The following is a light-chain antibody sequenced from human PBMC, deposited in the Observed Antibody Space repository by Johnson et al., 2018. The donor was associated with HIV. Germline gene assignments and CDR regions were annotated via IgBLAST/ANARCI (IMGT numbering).Light chain of an antibody. V-gene: IGLV1-51*01. CDR1: SSNIGNNY. CDR2: DNN. J-gene: IGLJ1*01. CDR3: GTWDSSLSAGIYV. Sequence: QSMLTQPPSVSAAPGQKVTISCSGSSSNIGNNYVSWYQQLPGTAPKLLIYDNNKRPSGIPDRFSGSKSGTSATLGITGLQTGDEADYYCGTWDSSLSAGIYVFGTGTKVTVL.